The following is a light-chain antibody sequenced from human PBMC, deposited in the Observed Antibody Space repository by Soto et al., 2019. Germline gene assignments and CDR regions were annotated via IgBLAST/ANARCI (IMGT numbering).Light chain of an antibody. V-gene: IGLV2-14*01. Sequence: QAVLTQPASVSGSPGQSITLSCAGTTNDIGSYNYVSWFQQHPGEAPKLIIFEVTHRPSGISTRFSGSKSGNTASLTISDLQAEDEALYYCSSYEFSTTLRVFGGGTKVTVL. CDR2: EVT. CDR3: SSYEFSTTLRV. CDR1: TNDIGSYNY. J-gene: IGLJ3*02.